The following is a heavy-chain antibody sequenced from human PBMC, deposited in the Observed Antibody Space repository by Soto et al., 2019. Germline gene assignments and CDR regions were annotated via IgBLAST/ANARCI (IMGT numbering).Heavy chain of an antibody. Sequence: QVQLVQSGAQVKNPGASVKVSCKASGYTFDNYALHWVRQAPGRRLEWMGGIHADNGYTKYSQSFQGRVTITRDTSASTVHMDLSSLRSEDTAVYYCARVQYSGYDFKLAFDIWGQGTMVTVSS. CDR1: GYTFDNYA. CDR2: IHADNGYT. V-gene: IGHV1-3*01. CDR3: ARVQYSGYDFKLAFDI. D-gene: IGHD5-12*01. J-gene: IGHJ3*02.